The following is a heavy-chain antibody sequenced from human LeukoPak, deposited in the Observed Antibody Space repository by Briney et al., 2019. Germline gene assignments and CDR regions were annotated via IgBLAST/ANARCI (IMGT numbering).Heavy chain of an antibody. CDR1: GFTFSSYA. J-gene: IGHJ4*02. D-gene: IGHD2-2*01. CDR2: ISYDGSNK. CDR3: AADCSSTSCQPQGGDY. Sequence: GGSLRLSCAASGFTFSSYAMHWVRQAPGKGLEWVAVISYDGSNKYYADSVKGRFTISRDNSKNTLYLQMNSLRAEDTAVYYCAADCSSTSCQPQGGDYWGQGTLVTVSS. V-gene: IGHV3-30-3*01.